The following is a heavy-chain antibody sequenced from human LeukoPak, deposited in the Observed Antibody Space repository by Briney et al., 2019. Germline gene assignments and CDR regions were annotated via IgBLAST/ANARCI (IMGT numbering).Heavy chain of an antibody. CDR1: GFTFSTYD. D-gene: IGHD3-10*01. CDR3: ARDQYGSGDGYYMDV. V-gene: IGHV3-48*03. CDR2: ISSSGITI. J-gene: IGHJ6*03. Sequence: GGSLRLSCAASGFTFSTYDMNWVRQAPGKGLEWISYISSSGITIFYADSVKGRFTISRDNARNSLYLQMNSLRAEDTAVYYCARDQYGSGDGYYMDVWGKGTTVTISS.